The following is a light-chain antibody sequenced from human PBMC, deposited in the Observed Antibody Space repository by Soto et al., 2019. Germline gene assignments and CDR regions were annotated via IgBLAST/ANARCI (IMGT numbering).Light chain of an antibody. CDR2: DVS. CDR1: SSDVGGYNY. CDR3: SSDTSSSSPVV. V-gene: IGLV2-14*01. J-gene: IGLJ2*01. Sequence: QSALTQPASGSGSLGQSITISCTGTSSDVGGYNYVSWYHQHPGKAPKLMIYDVSNRPSGVSNRFSGSKSGNTASRTISGLQAEDEADYYCSSDTSSSSPVVCGGGTKLTVL.